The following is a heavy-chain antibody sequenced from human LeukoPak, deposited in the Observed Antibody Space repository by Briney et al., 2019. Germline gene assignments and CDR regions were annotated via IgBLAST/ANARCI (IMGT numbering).Heavy chain of an antibody. Sequence: GGSLRLSCAASGFTFSSYSMNWVRQAPGKGLEWVSSISSSSSYIYYADSVKGRFTISRDNAKNSLYLQMNSLRAEDTAVYYCARDWEWLVPAFDIWGQGTMVTVSS. CDR3: ARDWEWLVPAFDI. V-gene: IGHV3-21*01. D-gene: IGHD6-19*01. J-gene: IGHJ3*02. CDR1: GFTFSSYS. CDR2: ISSSSSYI.